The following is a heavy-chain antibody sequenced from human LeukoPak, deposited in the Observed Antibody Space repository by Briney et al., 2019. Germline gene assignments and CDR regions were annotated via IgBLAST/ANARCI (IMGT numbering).Heavy chain of an antibody. CDR1: GFTFSSCA. V-gene: IGHV3-23*01. Sequence: GGSLRLSCAASGFTFSSCAMSWVRQAPGKGLEWVSGISGSGGSTYYADSVKGRFTISRDYSNNTLYLQMNSLRAEDTAVYYCAKAARYYYDSSGQWGFDYWGQGTPVTVSS. J-gene: IGHJ4*02. D-gene: IGHD3-22*01. CDR2: ISGSGGST. CDR3: AKAARYYYDSSGQWGFDY.